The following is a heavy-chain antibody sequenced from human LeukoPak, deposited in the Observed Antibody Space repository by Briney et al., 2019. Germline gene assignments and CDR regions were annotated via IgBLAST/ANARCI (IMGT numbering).Heavy chain of an antibody. D-gene: IGHD5-12*01. Sequence: SETLSLTCTVSGGSISSYYWSWIRQPPGKGLEWIGYIYYSGSTNYNPSLKSRVTISVDTSKNQFSLKLSSVTAADTAVYYCARDQAGYSGYDFSYWGQGTLVTVSS. CDR2: IYYSGST. J-gene: IGHJ4*02. V-gene: IGHV4-59*01. CDR3: ARDQAGYSGYDFSY. CDR1: GGSISSYY.